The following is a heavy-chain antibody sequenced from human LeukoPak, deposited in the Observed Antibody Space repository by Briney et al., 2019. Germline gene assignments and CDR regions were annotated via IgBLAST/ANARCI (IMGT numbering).Heavy chain of an antibody. D-gene: IGHD2-2*01. CDR2: TNPNSGGR. CDR3: ARVPVVVVPAATYFAY. Sequence: ASVKVSCKASGYTFTCYYMHWVRQAPGQGLEWMGWTNPNSGGRNYAQKFQGRVTMTRDTSISTAYMELSSLRSDDTAVYYCARVPVVVVPAATYFAYWGQGTLVTVSS. CDR1: GYTFTCYY. V-gene: IGHV1-2*02. J-gene: IGHJ4*02.